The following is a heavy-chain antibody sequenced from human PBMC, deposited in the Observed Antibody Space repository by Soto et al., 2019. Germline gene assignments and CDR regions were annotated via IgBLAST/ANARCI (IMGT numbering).Heavy chain of an antibody. D-gene: IGHD3-10*01. Sequence: HLVQSGPAVKKPGASITVSCKTSGDTFTNFGLSWVRQAPGQGLEWMGWIATYNSNRNYAQKFQGRLTLTTYTSKSTAYMELKSLGYDDTAVYYCARVLRGVVNWFDPWGQGTLVTVSS. CDR3: ARVLRGVVNWFDP. V-gene: IGHV1-18*01. CDR2: IATYNSNR. CDR1: GDTFTNFG. J-gene: IGHJ5*02.